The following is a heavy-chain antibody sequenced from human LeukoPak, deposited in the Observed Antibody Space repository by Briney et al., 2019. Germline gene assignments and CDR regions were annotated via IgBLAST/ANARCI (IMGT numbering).Heavy chain of an antibody. CDR3: ARGALYAYYYYGMDV. D-gene: IGHD3-16*01. CDR2: ISYDGSNK. CDR1: GFTFSSYG. Sequence: PGRSLRLSCAASGFTFSSYGMHWVRQAPGKGLEWVAVISYDGSNKYYADSVKGRFTISRDNSKNTLYLQMNSLRAEDTAVYYCARGALYAYYYYGMDVWGQGTTVTVSS. V-gene: IGHV3-30*03. J-gene: IGHJ6*02.